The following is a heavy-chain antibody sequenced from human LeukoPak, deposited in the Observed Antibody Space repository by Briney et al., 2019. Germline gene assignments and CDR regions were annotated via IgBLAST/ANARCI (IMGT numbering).Heavy chain of an antibody. D-gene: IGHD6-13*01. V-gene: IGHV4-59*08. Sequence: PSETLSLTCTVSGGSISSYYWSWIRQPPGKGLEWIGYIYYSGPTNYNPSLRSRVTISVDTSKNQFSLKLSSVTAADTAVYYCAKVCGSSWYTAGLYYFDYWGQGTLVTVSS. CDR1: GGSISSYY. CDR3: AKVCGSSWYTAGLYYFDY. CDR2: IYYSGPT. J-gene: IGHJ4*02.